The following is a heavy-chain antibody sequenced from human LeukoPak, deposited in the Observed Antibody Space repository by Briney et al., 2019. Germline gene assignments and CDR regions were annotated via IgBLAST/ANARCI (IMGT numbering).Heavy chain of an antibody. J-gene: IGHJ4*02. Sequence: SETLSLTCAVYGGSFSGYYWSWIRQPPGKGLEWIGEINHSGSTNYDPSLKSRVTISVDTSKNQFSLKLSSVTAADTAVYYCASLRISMVRGAYLYYFDYWGQGTLVTVSS. D-gene: IGHD3-10*01. CDR1: GGSFSGYY. V-gene: IGHV4-34*01. CDR3: ASLRISMVRGAYLYYFDY. CDR2: INHSGST.